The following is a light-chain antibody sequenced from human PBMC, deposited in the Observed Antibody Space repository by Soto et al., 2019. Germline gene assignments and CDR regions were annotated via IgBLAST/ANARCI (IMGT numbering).Light chain of an antibody. CDR1: QSLLHNNGYNY. V-gene: IGKV2-28*01. CDR2: LGS. J-gene: IGKJ1*01. CDR3: MQALQTPPWT. Sequence: DIVMTQSPLSLPVTPGEPASISCRSSQSLLHNNGYNYLDWYVQKPGQSPQVLIYLGSKRDSGGPGRFSGSGSATDFTLKISRVEAEDVGVYYCMQALQTPPWTFGQGTKLDIK.